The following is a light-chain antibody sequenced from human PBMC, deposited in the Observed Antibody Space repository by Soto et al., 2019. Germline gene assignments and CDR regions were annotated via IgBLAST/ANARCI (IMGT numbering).Light chain of an antibody. Sequence: DIQMTQSPSSLSASVGDRVTITCRASQSISSYLNWYQQKPGKAPKLLIYAASSLQSGVPSRFSGSGSGTDFTLTISSLQPEDFAVYYCQQYSNWPEYTFGQGTKLEIK. V-gene: IGKV1-39*01. J-gene: IGKJ2*01. CDR2: AAS. CDR1: QSISSY. CDR3: QQYSNWPEYT.